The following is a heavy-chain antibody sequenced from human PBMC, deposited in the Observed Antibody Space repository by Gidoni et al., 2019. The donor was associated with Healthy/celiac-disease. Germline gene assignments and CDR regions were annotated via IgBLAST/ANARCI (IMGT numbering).Heavy chain of an antibody. J-gene: IGHJ1*01. CDR3: ARVTFVSSSRLTGYFHH. CDR2: ISAYNGNT. V-gene: IGHV1-18*01. Sequence: QVQLVQSGAEVKKPGASVQVSCKASGYTFTSYGISWVRQAPGQGLEWMGWISAYNGNTNYAQTLQGIVTMTTDTSTSTAYMELRSLRSDDTAVYYCARVTFVSSSRLTGYFHHWGQGTLVTVSS. D-gene: IGHD6-13*01. CDR1: GYTFTSYG.